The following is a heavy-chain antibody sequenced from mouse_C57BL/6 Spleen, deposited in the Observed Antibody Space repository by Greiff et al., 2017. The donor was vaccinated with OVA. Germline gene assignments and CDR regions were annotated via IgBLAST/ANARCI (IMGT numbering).Heavy chain of an antibody. V-gene: IGHV3-6*01. D-gene: IGHD2-3*01. CDR2: ISYDGSN. CDR1: GYSITSGYY. CDR3: ARRRYGYYGYAMDY. J-gene: IGHJ4*01. Sequence: EVKLMESGPGLVKPSQSLSLTCSVTGYSITSGYYWNWIRQFPGNKLEWMGYISYDGSNNYNPSPKNRISLTLDTSKNQFFLKLNSVTTEDTATYYWARRRYGYYGYAMDYWGQGTSVTVSS.